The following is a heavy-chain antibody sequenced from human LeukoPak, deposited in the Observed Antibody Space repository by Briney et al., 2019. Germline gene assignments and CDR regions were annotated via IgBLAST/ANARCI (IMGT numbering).Heavy chain of an antibody. CDR2: ISDDGSTK. V-gene: IGHV3-30-3*01. CDR3: ARDIDF. J-gene: IGHJ4*02. CDR1: GFTFSSYA. Sequence: GGSLRLSCAASGFTFSSYAMHWVRQAPGKGLEWVAVISDDGSTKYCADSVKGRFTISRDNSKNTVSLQMNSLRPEDTAVYYCARDIDFWGQGTLVTVSS.